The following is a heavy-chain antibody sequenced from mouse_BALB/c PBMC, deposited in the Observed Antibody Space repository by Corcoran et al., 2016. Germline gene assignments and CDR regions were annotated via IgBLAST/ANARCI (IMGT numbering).Heavy chain of an antibody. CDR3: ARFGTTVVEYAMDY. J-gene: IGHJ4*01. Sequence: QIQLVQSGPELKKPGETVKISCKASGYTFTNYGMNWAKQAPGKGLKWMGWINTYTGEPTYADDFKGRFAFSLETSASTAYLQINNLKNEDTATYFCARFGTTVVEYAMDYWGQGTSVTVSS. CDR2: INTYTGEP. D-gene: IGHD1-1*01. CDR1: GYTFTNYG. V-gene: IGHV9-3-1*01.